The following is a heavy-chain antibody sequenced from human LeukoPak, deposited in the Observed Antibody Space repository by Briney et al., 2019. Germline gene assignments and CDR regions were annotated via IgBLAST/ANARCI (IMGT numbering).Heavy chain of an antibody. J-gene: IGHJ6*02. CDR3: SKIGKPPPNRHYYGLDV. CDR2: ISYDGTNK. CDR1: GFTFTSYG. V-gene: IGHV3-30*18. D-gene: IGHD4-23*01. Sequence: PGGSLRLSCAASGFTFTSYGMHWVRQAPGKGLEWVALISYDGTNKYYADSVKGRFTISRDNPESTVYLQMNSLRAEDTAVYYRSKIGKPPPNRHYYGLDVWGQGTAVTVSS.